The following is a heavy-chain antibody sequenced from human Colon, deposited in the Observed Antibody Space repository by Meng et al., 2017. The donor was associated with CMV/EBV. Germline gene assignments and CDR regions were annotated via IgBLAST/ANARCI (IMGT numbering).Heavy chain of an antibody. CDR2: INPYSGDT. J-gene: IGHJ4*02. CDR3: GTFGGDFDY. V-gene: IGHV1-2*02. Sequence: HVHLMKAGVEMREPGASVKVSCKASGYTFTGYLIHLVRQAPGQGLEWMGWINPYSGDTIYAQKFEVGVTMTRDASITTAYLELSSLKSDDTAVYYCGTFGGDFDYWGQGTLVTVSS. D-gene: IGHD3-3*01. CDR1: GYTFTGYL.